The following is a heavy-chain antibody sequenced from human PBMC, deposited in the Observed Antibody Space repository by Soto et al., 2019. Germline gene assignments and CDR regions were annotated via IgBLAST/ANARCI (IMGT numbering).Heavy chain of an antibody. CDR3: AKWFSSGYSLDY. Sequence: EVQLLESGGGLVQPGGSLRLSCAASGFTFSSYAMSWVRQAPGKGLEWVSAISGSGGSTYYADSVKGRFTISRDNTKNTLYLQMNSLRAEETAVYYCAKWFSSGYSLDYWGQGTMVTVT. V-gene: IGHV3-23*01. CDR1: GFTFSSYA. J-gene: IGHJ4*02. CDR2: ISGSGGST. D-gene: IGHD3-22*01.